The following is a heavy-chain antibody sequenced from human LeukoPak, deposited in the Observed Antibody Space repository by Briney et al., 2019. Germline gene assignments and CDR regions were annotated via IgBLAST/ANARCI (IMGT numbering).Heavy chain of an antibody. CDR1: GFSLSTSGVG. J-gene: IGHJ4*02. Sequence: ESGPTLVKPTQTLTLTCTFSGFSLSTSGVGVGWIRQPPGKALEWLALIYWNDDKRYSPSLKSRLTITKDTSKNQVVLTMTNMDPVDTATYYCAHSLGGLQRWGYYFDYWGQGTLVTVSS. CDR3: AHSLGGLQRWGYYFDY. V-gene: IGHV2-5*01. CDR2: IYWNDDK. D-gene: IGHD5-24*01.